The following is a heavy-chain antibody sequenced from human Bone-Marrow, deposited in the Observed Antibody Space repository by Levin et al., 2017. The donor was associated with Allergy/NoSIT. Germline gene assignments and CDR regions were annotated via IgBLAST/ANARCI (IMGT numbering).Heavy chain of an antibody. J-gene: IGHJ5*02. D-gene: IGHD5-24*01. CDR2: IKEDGSEK. V-gene: IGHV3-7*01. Sequence: GESLKISCAASGFTFSNSWMSWVRQAPGKGLEWVANIKEDGSEKYYVDSVKGRFTISRDNAKNSLFVQMNSLRVEDTSVYYCARDQFRRATIGARWFDPWGQGTLVTVSS. CDR3: ARDQFRRATIGARWFDP. CDR1: GFTFSNSW.